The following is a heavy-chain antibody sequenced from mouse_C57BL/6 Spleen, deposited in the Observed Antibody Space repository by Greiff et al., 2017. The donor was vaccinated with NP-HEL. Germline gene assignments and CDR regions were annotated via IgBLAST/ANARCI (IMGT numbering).Heavy chain of an antibody. V-gene: IGHV5-17*01. D-gene: IGHD2-5*01. CDR3: ARHGSNYDY. CDR2: ISSGSSTI. Sequence: EVMLVESGGGLVKPGGSLKLSCAASGFTFSDYGMHWVRQAPEKGLEWVAYISSGSSTIYYADTVQGRFTISRDNAKNTLFLQMTSLRSEDTAMYYCARHGSNYDYWGQGTTLTVSS. CDR1: GFTFSDYG. J-gene: IGHJ2*01.